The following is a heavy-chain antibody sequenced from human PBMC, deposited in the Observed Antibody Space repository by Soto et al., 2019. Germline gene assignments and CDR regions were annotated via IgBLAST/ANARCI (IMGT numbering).Heavy chain of an antibody. D-gene: IGHD6-19*01. CDR1: GFTFTSSA. CDR2: IVVGSGNT. J-gene: IGHJ4*02. Sequence: SVRVSCKASGFTFTSSAVQWVRQPRGQRLEWIGWIVVGSGNTNYAQKFQERVTITRDMSTSTAYMELSSLRAEDTAVYYCAVAVAGTTAIGYWGQGTLVTVYS. CDR3: AVAVAGTTAIGY. V-gene: IGHV1-58*01.